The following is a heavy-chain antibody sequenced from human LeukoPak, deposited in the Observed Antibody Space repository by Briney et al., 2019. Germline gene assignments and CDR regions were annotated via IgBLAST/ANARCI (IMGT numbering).Heavy chain of an antibody. CDR1: GGSISSSSYY. D-gene: IGHD5-18*01. Sequence: SETLSLTCTVSGGSISSSSYYWGWIRQPPGKGLEWIGSIYYSGSTYYNPSLKSRVTISVDTSKNQFSLKLSSVTAADTAVYYCARDLGGYSYGLWFDPWGQGTLVTVSS. V-gene: IGHV4-39*07. CDR3: ARDLGGYSYGLWFDP. CDR2: IYYSGST. J-gene: IGHJ5*02.